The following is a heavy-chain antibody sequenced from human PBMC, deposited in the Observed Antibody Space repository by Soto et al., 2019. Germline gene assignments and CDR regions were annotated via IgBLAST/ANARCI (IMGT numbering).Heavy chain of an antibody. CDR2: ISRSGTTI. Sequence: QVQLVESGGGLVKPGGSLRLSCAASGFTSSDYYMSWIRQAPGKGLEWVSAISRSGTTIYYADSVKGRFTISRDNAKKSLSLQMNCLRAEDTAMYYCATDERGVGIQLWTRSRVQAGMDVWGQGTTVTVSS. V-gene: IGHV3-11*01. CDR1: GFTSSDYY. J-gene: IGHJ6*02. CDR3: ATDERGVGIQLWTRSRVQAGMDV. D-gene: IGHD5-18*01.